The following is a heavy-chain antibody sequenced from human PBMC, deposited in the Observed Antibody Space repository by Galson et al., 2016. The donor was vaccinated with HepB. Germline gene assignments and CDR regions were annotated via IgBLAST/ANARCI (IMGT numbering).Heavy chain of an antibody. J-gene: IGHJ4*02. CDR3: ARDYGSGNFYSGFGN. CDR1: GFTFSNYD. Sequence: SLRLSCAASGFTFSNYDMHWVRQAPGKGLEWVSFMSHDGANKYYSDSVKGRFIISRDNSKNTLYLQMNSLRAEDTAVYYCARDYGSGNFYSGFGNWGLGTLVTVSS. D-gene: IGHD3-10*01. V-gene: IGHV3-30*03. CDR2: MSHDGANK.